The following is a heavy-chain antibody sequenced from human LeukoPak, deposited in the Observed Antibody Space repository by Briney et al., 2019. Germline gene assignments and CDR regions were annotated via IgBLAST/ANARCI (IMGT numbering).Heavy chain of an antibody. Sequence: GAPVKVSCKASGYTFTSYGISWVRQAPGQGLEWMGWISAYNGNTNYAQKLQGRVTMTTDTSTSTAYMELRSLRSDDTAVYYCARDCSSTSCYLPDYYYYGMDVWGQGTTVTVSS. V-gene: IGHV1-18*01. CDR1: GYTFTSYG. J-gene: IGHJ6*02. CDR3: ARDCSSTSCYLPDYYYYGMDV. CDR2: ISAYNGNT. D-gene: IGHD2-2*01.